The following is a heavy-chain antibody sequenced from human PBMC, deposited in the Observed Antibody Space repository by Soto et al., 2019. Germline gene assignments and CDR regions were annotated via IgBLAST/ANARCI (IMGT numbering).Heavy chain of an antibody. Sequence: ASVKVSCKASGYTFTSYDINWVRQATGQGLEWMGWMNPNSGNTGYAQKFQGRVTMTRNTSISTAYMELSSLRSEDTAVYYCARLRYCSGGSCPAYYYYYMDVWGKGTTVTVSS. CDR2: MNPNSGNT. V-gene: IGHV1-8*01. CDR1: GYTFTSYD. D-gene: IGHD2-15*01. CDR3: ARLRYCSGGSCPAYYYYYMDV. J-gene: IGHJ6*03.